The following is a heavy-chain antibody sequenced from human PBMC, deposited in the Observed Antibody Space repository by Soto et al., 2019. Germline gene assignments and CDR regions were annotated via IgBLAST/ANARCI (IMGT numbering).Heavy chain of an antibody. J-gene: IGHJ4*02. CDR1: GFTFSNYT. V-gene: IGHV3-30*04. Sequence: GGSLRLSCAASGFTFSNYTMHWVRQAPGKGLEWVALISYDEIDKYFADAVKGRFTTSRDNSKNTLYLQMDSLRAEDTAVYYCAGRSGSSDYWGRGTLVTVSS. D-gene: IGHD3-10*01. CDR2: ISYDEIDK. CDR3: AGRSGSSDY.